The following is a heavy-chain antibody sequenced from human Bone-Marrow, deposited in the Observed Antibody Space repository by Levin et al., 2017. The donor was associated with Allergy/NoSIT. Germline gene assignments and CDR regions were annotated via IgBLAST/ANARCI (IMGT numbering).Heavy chain of an antibody. D-gene: IGHD3-22*01. V-gene: IGHV3-30*04. J-gene: IGHJ3*01. Sequence: GESLKISCVVSGSMFSSFVLHWVRQAPGKGLEWVAVISHDETSIIYADSVRGRFTISKDNFKKTLFLQMNSLRDEDTAVYYCATAGRTSGYADAFEFWGQGTMVTVSS. CDR3: ATAGRTSGYADAFEF. CDR1: GSMFSSFV. CDR2: ISHDETSI.